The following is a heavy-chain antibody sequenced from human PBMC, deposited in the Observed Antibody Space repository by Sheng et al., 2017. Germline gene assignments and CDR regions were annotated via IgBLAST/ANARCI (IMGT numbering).Heavy chain of an antibody. D-gene: IGHD1-26*01. J-gene: IGHJ3*02. CDR2: IYHSGST. CDR3: ARAGGSYTLLDI. Sequence: QVQLQESGPGLVKPSETLSLTCTVSGYSISSGYYWGWIRQPPGKGLEWIGSIYHSGSTYYNPSLKSRVTISVDTSKNQFSLKLSSVTAADTAVYYCARAGGSYTLLDIWGQGTMVTVSS. V-gene: IGHV4-38-2*02. CDR1: GYSISSGYY.